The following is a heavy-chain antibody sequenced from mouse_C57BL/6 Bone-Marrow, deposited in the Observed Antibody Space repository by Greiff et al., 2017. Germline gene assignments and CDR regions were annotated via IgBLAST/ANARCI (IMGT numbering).Heavy chain of an antibody. CDR1: GFNIKDYY. D-gene: IGHD1-1*01. V-gene: IGHV14-2*01. Sequence: EVKLQESGAELVKPGVSVKLSCTASGFNIKDYYMHWVKQRTEQGLEWIGRIDPEDGETKYAQKFQGKATITADTSSNTAYLQLSSLTSEDTAVYYCASFYYYGSRRMDYWGQGTSVTVSS. CDR3: ASFYYYGSRRMDY. CDR2: IDPEDGET. J-gene: IGHJ4*01.